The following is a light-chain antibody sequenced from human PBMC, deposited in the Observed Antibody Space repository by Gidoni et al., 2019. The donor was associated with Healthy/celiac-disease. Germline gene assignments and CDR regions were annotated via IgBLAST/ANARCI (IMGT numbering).Light chain of an antibody. Sequence: IPMTQSPSSLSASVGDRVTITCRASQGIRNDLGWYQQKPGKAPKLLIYAASSLQSGVPSRFSGSGSGTDFTLTISSLQPEDFATYYCLQDYNYAWTFGQXTKVEIK. CDR3: LQDYNYAWT. V-gene: IGKV1-6*01. CDR2: AAS. J-gene: IGKJ1*01. CDR1: QGIRND.